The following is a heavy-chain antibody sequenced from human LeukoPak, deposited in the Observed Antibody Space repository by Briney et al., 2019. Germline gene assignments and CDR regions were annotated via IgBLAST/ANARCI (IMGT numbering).Heavy chain of an antibody. Sequence: GGSLRLSCAASGFTFSSYAMHWVRQAPGKGLEWVSYISSSSTYTNYADSVKGRFTISRDDAKNSLYLQMNSLRAEDTAFYYCARDSIGSRYFDFWGQGTLVTVSS. CDR2: ISSSSTYT. CDR3: ARDSIGSRYFDF. D-gene: IGHD2/OR15-2a*01. CDR1: GFTFSSYA. J-gene: IGHJ4*02. V-gene: IGHV3-21*05.